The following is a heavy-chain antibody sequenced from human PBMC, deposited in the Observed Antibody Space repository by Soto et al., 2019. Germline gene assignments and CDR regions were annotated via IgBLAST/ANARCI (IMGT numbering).Heavy chain of an antibody. V-gene: IGHV4-31*03. D-gene: IGHD2-8*01. CDR2: IYYSGST. Sequence: QVQLQESSAGLVKPSQTLSLTCSVSGVSVNTGGYYWSWVRQHPGKGLECIGHIYYSGSTYYNPSLKSRITISLDTSKNQFSLNLTSVTAAETAVYYCARYASWGWFDPWGQGTLVTVSS. CDR3: ARYASWGWFDP. CDR1: GVSVNTGGYY. J-gene: IGHJ5*02.